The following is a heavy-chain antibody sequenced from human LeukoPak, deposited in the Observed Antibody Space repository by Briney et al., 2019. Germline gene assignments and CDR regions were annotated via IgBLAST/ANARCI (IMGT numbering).Heavy chain of an antibody. CDR3: ARVRSTGAFDI. CDR2: INHSGST. Sequence: SETQSLTCAVYGGSFSGYYWSWIRQPPGKGLEWIGEINHSGSTNYNPSLKSRVTISVDTSKNQFSLKLSSVTAADTAVYYCARVRSTGAFDIWGQGTMVTVSS. J-gene: IGHJ3*02. D-gene: IGHD2-2*01. V-gene: IGHV4-34*01. CDR1: GGSFSGYY.